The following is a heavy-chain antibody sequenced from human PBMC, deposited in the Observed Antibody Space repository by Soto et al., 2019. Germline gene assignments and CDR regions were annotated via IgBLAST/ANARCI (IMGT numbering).Heavy chain of an antibody. CDR3: AKAHDYSNYGAWSDY. CDR1: GFTFSSYA. Sequence: PGGSLRLSCAASGFTFSSYAMSWVRQAPGKGLEWVSAISGSGGSTYYADSVKGRFTISRDNSKNTLYLQMNSLRAEDTAVYYCAKAHDYSNYGAWSDYWGQGTLVTVSS. J-gene: IGHJ4*02. CDR2: ISGSGGST. D-gene: IGHD4-4*01. V-gene: IGHV3-23*01.